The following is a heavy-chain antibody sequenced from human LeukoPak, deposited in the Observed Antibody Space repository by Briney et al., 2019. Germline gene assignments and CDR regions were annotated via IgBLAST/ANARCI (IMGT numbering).Heavy chain of an antibody. CDR1: GFTFSSYS. J-gene: IGHJ4*02. D-gene: IGHD3-22*01. Sequence: PGGSLRLSCAASGFTFSSYSMTWVRQAPGKGLEWVSSISSSSSYIYYADSVKGRFTISRDNAKNSLYLQMNSLRAEDTAVYYCARGSYYDSSGYYAIDWGQGTLVTVSS. CDR2: ISSSSSYI. CDR3: ARGSYYDSSGYYAID. V-gene: IGHV3-21*01.